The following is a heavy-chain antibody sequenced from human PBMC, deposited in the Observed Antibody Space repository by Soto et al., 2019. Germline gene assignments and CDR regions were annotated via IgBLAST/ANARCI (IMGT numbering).Heavy chain of an antibody. CDR2: IWYDGSNK. CDR1: GFTFSSYG. CDR3: ARDSDDSSGYSFDY. V-gene: IGHV3-33*01. D-gene: IGHD3-22*01. J-gene: IGHJ4*02. Sequence: GGSLRLSCAASGFTFSSYGMHWVRQAPGKGLEWVAVIWYDGSNKYYADSVKGRFTISRDNSKNTLYLQMNSLRAEDTAVYYCARDSDDSSGYSFDYWGQGTLVTVSS.